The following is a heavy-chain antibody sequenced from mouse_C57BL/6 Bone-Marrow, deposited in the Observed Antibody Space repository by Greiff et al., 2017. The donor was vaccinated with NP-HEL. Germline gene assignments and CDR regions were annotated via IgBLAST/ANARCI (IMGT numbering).Heavy chain of an antibody. Sequence: VQRVESGPGLVAPSQSLSITCTVSGFSLTSYGVHWVRQPPGKGLEWLVVIWSDGSTTYNSALKSRLSISKDNSKSQVFLKKNSLQTDDTAMYYCASNYYGSRDAMDYWGQGTSVTVSS. D-gene: IGHD1-1*01. CDR2: IWSDGST. CDR3: ASNYYGSRDAMDY. CDR1: GFSLTSYG. J-gene: IGHJ4*01. V-gene: IGHV2-6*03.